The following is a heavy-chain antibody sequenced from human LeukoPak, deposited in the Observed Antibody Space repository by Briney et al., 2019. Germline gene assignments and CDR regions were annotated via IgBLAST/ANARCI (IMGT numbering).Heavy chain of an antibody. Sequence: GGSLRLSCAVSGFTFSIYEMNWARQAPGKGLECISYISSGGDTTYYADSVKGRFTISRDNAENSLYLEMNTLRAEDTAVYYCARGGPAVVILPAAVVPYWGQGTLVTVSS. V-gene: IGHV3-48*03. D-gene: IGHD2-2*01. CDR2: ISSGGDTT. J-gene: IGHJ4*02. CDR1: GFTFSIYE. CDR3: ARGGPAVVILPAAVVPY.